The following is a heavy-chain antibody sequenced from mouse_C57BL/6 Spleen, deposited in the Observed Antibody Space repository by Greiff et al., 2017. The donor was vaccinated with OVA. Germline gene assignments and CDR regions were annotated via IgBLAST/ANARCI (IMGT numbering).Heavy chain of an antibody. Sequence: EVHLVESGGGLVKPGGSLKLSCAASGFTFSDYGMHWVRQAPEKGLEWVAYISSGSSTIYYADTVKGRFTISRDNAKNTLFLQMTSLRSEDTAMYYCARKAVVATPGYFDVWGTGTTVTVSS. CDR1: GFTFSDYG. J-gene: IGHJ1*03. D-gene: IGHD1-1*01. V-gene: IGHV5-17*01. CDR3: ARKAVVATPGYFDV. CDR2: ISSGSSTI.